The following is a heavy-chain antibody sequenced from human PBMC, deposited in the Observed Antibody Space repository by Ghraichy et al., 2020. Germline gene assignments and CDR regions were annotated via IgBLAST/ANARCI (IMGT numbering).Heavy chain of an antibody. V-gene: IGHV6-1*01. J-gene: IGHJ4*02. CDR1: GDSVSSNSGA. Sequence: SQTLSLTCAISGDSVSSNSGAWNRIRQSPSRGLEWLGRTYYRSKWYNDYALSVKSRITINPDTSKNQFSLQLNSVTLEDTAVYYCARDSSVGDGRNPCFDFWGQGTLVTVSS. CDR3: ARDSSVGDGRNPCFDF. D-gene: IGHD5-24*01. CDR2: TYYRSKWYN.